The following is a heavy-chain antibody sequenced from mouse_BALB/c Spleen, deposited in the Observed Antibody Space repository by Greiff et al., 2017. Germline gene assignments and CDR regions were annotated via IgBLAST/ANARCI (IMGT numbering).Heavy chain of an antibody. CDR2: ISSGGSYT. CDR1: GFTFSSYA. CDR3: ARREPGAMDY. Sequence: VQLKESGGGLVKPGGSLKLSCAASGFTFSSYAMSWVRQTPEKRLEWVATISSGGSYTYYPDSVKGRFTISRDNAKNTLYLQMSSLRSEDTAMYYCARREPGAMDYWGQGTSVTVSS. V-gene: IGHV5-9-3*01. J-gene: IGHJ4*01.